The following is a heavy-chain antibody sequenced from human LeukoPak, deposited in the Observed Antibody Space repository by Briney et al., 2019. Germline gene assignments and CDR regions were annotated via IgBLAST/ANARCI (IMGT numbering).Heavy chain of an antibody. CDR2: ISGSGGSS. CDR1: GFTFSSYV. D-gene: IGHD3-9*01. J-gene: IGHJ4*02. Sequence: GGSLRLSCAASGFTFSSYVMSWVRQAPGKGLEWASAISGSGGSSYYADSVKGRFTISRDNSKNTLYLQMNSLRAEDTAVYYCAKGAEVTLRYFDWGYFDYWGQGTLVTVSS. CDR3: AKGAEVTLRYFDWGYFDY. V-gene: IGHV3-23*01.